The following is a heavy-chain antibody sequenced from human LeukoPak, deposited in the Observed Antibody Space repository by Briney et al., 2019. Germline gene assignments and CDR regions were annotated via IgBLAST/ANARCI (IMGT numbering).Heavy chain of an antibody. CDR1: GFTFSPYW. Sequence: GGSLRLSCAASGFTFSPYWMTWVRQAPGKGLEWVANIKEDGSERYYADSVKGRFTISRDDAKNSLYLQMNSLRAEDTAVYYCARGDRRFEYWGQGTLVTVSS. CDR3: ARGDRRFEY. CDR2: IKEDGSER. V-gene: IGHV3-7*03. D-gene: IGHD2-21*01. J-gene: IGHJ4*02.